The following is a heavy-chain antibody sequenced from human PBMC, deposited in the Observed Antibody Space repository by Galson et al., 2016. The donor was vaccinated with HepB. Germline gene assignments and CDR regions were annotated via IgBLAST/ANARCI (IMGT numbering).Heavy chain of an antibody. CDR1: GGSISSTSYY. V-gene: IGHV4-30-4*08. CDR2: THYSGIT. CDR3: ARVQFDHWSGQHYYGLDV. D-gene: IGHD3-3*01. J-gene: IGHJ6*02. Sequence: TLSLTCNVSGGSISSTSYYWGWIRQSPGKGLEWIGNTHYSGITYYNPSLKSRLVISVDTSKNQFSLNLSSVTAADTAVYFCARVQFDHWSGQHYYGLDVWGQGTTVIVSS.